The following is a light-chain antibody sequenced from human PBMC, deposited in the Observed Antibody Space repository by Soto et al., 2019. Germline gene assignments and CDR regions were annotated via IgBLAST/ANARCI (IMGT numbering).Light chain of an antibody. CDR3: QQYYDTRS. CDR1: QSVLYGSNSKNY. V-gene: IGKV4-1*01. Sequence: DIVMTQSPDSLAVSLGERATINCKSSQSVLYGSNSKNYLAWYQRKPGQPPKLLIYWASTRESGVPDRFSGSGSGTDFTLTSSSLQAEDVAVYYCQQYYDTRSFGQGTKLEIK. CDR2: WAS. J-gene: IGKJ2*01.